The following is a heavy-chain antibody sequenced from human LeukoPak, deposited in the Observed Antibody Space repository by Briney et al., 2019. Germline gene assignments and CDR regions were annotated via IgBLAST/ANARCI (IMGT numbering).Heavy chain of an antibody. J-gene: IGHJ4*02. CDR1: GGSISSYY. V-gene: IGHV4-59*08. CDR3: AVGYCSSTSCYTGYYFDY. CDR2: IYYSGST. D-gene: IGHD2-2*02. Sequence: PSETLSLTCTVSGGSISSYYWSWIRQPPGKGLEWIGYIYYSGSTNYNPSLKSRVTISIDSSKNQFSLKLSPVTAADTAVYYCAVGYCSSTSCYTGYYFDYWGQGTLVTVSS.